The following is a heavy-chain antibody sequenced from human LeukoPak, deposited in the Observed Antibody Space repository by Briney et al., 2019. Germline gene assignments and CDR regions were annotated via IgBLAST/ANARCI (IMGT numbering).Heavy chain of an antibody. D-gene: IGHD5-18*01. V-gene: IGHV4-4*07. CDR2: IHSGGTT. Sequence: SETLSLTCTVSGGSLNRFYWAWIRQPAGRGLEWIGRIHSGGTTNYNPSLESRLTFSLDTSQNHFSLKLNSVTAADTAVYYCARDSPDGYTSGHYFYYLDVWSKGTTVTDSS. CDR1: GGSLNRFY. J-gene: IGHJ6*03. CDR3: ARDSPDGYTSGHYFYYLDV.